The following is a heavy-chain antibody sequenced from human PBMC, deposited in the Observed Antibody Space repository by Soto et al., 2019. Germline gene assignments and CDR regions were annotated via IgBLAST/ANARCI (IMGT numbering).Heavy chain of an antibody. CDR1: GFTFSSYA. V-gene: IGHV3-23*01. J-gene: IGHJ6*02. D-gene: IGHD2-15*01. Sequence: GGSLRLSCAASGFTFSSYAMSWVRQAPGKGLEWVSAISGSGGSTYYADSVKGRFTISRDNSKNTLYLQMTSLRAEDTAVYYCAKRGCSGGSCYSGYYYGMDVWGQGTTVTVSS. CDR3: AKRGCSGGSCYSGYYYGMDV. CDR2: ISGSGGST.